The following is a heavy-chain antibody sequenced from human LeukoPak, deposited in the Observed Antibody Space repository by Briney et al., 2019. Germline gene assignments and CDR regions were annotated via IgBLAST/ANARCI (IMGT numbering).Heavy chain of an antibody. D-gene: IGHD3-10*01. J-gene: IGHJ4*02. V-gene: IGHV3-23*01. CDR1: GFTFSSYA. Sequence: PGGSLRLYCTASGFTFSSYAMSWVRQPPGKGLEWVSAISGSGGSTYYADSVKGRFTISRDNSKNTLYLQMNSLRAEDTAVYYCAKAVVGRGPPYFDYWGQGTLVTVSS. CDR2: ISGSGGST. CDR3: AKAVVGRGPPYFDY.